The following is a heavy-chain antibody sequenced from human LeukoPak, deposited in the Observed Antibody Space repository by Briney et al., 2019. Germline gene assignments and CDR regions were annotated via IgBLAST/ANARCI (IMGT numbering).Heavy chain of an antibody. D-gene: IGHD1-26*01. CDR2: IYYSGST. CDR3: ARGVFSGSYALYYFDY. CDR1: GGSFSSSSYY. J-gene: IGHJ4*02. V-gene: IGHV4-39*07. Sequence: SESLSLTCTVSGGSFSSSSYYWGWIRQPPGKGLEWIGSIYYSGSTYYNPSLKSRVTISGDTSKNQFSLKLSSVTAADTAVYHCARGVFSGSYALYYFDYWGQGTLVTVSS.